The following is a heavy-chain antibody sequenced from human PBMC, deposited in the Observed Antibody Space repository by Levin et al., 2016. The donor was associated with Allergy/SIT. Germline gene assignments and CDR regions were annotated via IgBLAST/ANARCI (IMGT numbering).Heavy chain of an antibody. CDR3: ARHRLNIQLWEGEFDY. J-gene: IGHJ4*02. V-gene: IGHV1-18*01. D-gene: IGHD5-18*01. Sequence: ASVKVSCKASGYTFTSYGISWVRQAPGQGLEWMGWISAYNGNTNYAQKLQGRVTMTTDTSTSTAYMELRSLRSDDTAVYYCARHRLNIQLWEGEFDYWGQGTLVTVSS. CDR2: ISAYNGNT. CDR1: GYTFTSYG.